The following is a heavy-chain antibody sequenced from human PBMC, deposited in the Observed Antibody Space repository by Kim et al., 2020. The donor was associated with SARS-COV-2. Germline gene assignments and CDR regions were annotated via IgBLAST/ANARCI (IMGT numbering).Heavy chain of an antibody. J-gene: IGHJ1*01. CDR3: STHTRGWYGY. CDR1: GGSISSYY. V-gene: IGHV4-59*08. CDR2: IYYSGST. Sequence: SETLSLTCAVSGGSISSYYWSCILHHPRKGLEGIVGIYYSGSTNYNPSLKSRVTISVDTSTNQYSLQLLSFTAADTAVYYCSTHTRGWYGYWIRGTLVT. D-gene: IGHD6-19*01.